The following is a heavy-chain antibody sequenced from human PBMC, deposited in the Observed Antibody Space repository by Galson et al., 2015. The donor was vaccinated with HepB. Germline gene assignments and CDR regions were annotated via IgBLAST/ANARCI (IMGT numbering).Heavy chain of an antibody. V-gene: IGHV7-4-1*02. CDR3: ARSPLRFLDWLPYYDYYYMDV. CDR2: MNTNTGKP. D-gene: IGHD3-3*01. J-gene: IGHJ6*03. CDR1: GYTFTDYV. Sequence: SVKVSCKASGYTFTDYVVNWVRQAPGQGLEWMGWMNTNTGKPTYAPGFAGRFLFSLDTSVTTAYLQISSLETDDTAVYYCARSPLRFLDWLPYYDYYYMDVWGEGTRSPSP.